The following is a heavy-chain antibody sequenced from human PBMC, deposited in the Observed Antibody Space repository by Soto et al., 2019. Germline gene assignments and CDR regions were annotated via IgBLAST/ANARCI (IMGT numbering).Heavy chain of an antibody. CDR1: GGSFSVYY. Sequence: SETLSLTCAVYGGSFSVYYWSWIRQPRGKGLEWIGEINHSGSTNYNPSLKSRVTISVDTSKNQFSLKLSSVTAADTAVYYCARGRRWSGYTGYYGMDVWGQGTTVTVSS. CDR3: ARGRRWSGYTGYYGMDV. D-gene: IGHD3-3*01. V-gene: IGHV4-34*01. J-gene: IGHJ6*02. CDR2: INHSGST.